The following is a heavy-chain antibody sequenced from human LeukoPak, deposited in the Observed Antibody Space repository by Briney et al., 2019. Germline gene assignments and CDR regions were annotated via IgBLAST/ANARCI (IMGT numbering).Heavy chain of an antibody. V-gene: IGHV4-59*11. J-gene: IGHJ6*03. D-gene: IGHD1-26*01. CDR1: GGSISSHY. CDR2: IYYSGST. Sequence: SETLSLTCTVSGGSISSHYWSWIRQPPGKGLEWIGYIYYSGSTNYNPSLKSRVTISVDTSKNQFSLKLSSVTAADTAVYYCARAQYSGSYTLSMYCYYYMDVWGKGTTVTVSS. CDR3: ARAQYSGSYTLSMYCYYYMDV.